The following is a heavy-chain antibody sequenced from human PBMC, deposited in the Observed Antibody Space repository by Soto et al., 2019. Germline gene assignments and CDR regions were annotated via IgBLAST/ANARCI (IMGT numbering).Heavy chain of an antibody. Sequence: ASVKVSCKASGGTFSSYSISWVRQAPGRGLEWMGGIIPIFSTANYAQKFQGRVTITADESTSTAYMELSSLRSEDTAVYYCARVPIQGGGNLELVSQDYYYYMLVWGEGTTVSVS. V-gene: IGHV1-69*13. CDR2: IIPIFSTA. D-gene: IGHD2-15*01. CDR1: GGTFSSYS. CDR3: ARVPIQGGGNLELVSQDYYYYMLV. J-gene: IGHJ6*03.